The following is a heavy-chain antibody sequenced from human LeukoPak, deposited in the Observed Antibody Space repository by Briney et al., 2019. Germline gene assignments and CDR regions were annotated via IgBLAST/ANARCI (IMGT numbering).Heavy chain of an antibody. Sequence: ASVTVSCKASGYTFTSYDINWVRQANGQGLEWMGWTNPNSGNTGYEQRFQGRATMTRNTSISTAYMELSSLRSEDTAVYYCAREEGSSSWYVNYYYGMDVWGQGTTVTVSS. CDR3: AREEGSSSWYVNYYYGMDV. J-gene: IGHJ6*02. V-gene: IGHV1-8*01. CDR1: GYTFTSYD. D-gene: IGHD6-13*01. CDR2: TNPNSGNT.